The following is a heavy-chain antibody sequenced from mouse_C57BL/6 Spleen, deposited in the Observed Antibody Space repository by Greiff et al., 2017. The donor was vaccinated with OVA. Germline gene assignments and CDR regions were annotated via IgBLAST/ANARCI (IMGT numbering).Heavy chain of an antibody. CDR1: GYTFTSYW. Sequence: QVQLQQPGAELVKPGASVKMSCKASGYTFTSYWITWVKQRPGQGLEWIGDIYPGSGSTNYNEKFKSKATLTVDTSSSTAYLQLSSLTSEYAAVYYGARGYGYYEAWFAYWGQGTLVTVSA. J-gene: IGHJ3*01. D-gene: IGHD2-3*01. CDR3: ARGYGYYEAWFAY. V-gene: IGHV1-55*01. CDR2: IYPGSGST.